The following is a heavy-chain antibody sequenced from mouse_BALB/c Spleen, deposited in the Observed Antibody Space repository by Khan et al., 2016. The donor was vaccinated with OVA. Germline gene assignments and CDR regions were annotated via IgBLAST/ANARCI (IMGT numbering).Heavy chain of an antibody. J-gene: IGHJ2*01. Sequence: EVELVESGPGLVKPSQSLSLTCTVTGYSITSGYGWNWIRQFPGNKLEWMGYISYSGSTNYNQTLKSRISITRDTSKNQFFLQLTSVTTEDTATYDCARTARIKYWGQGTTLTVSS. CDR3: ARTARIKY. D-gene: IGHD1-2*01. CDR2: ISYSGST. CDR1: GYSITSGYG. V-gene: IGHV3-2*02.